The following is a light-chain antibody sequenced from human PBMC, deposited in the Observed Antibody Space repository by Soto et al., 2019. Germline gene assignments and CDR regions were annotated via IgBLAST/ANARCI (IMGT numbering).Light chain of an antibody. J-gene: IGLJ2*01. V-gene: IGLV2-14*01. CDR3: SSYTSISTVV. CDR2: EVS. CDR1: SSDVGGYTY. Sequence: QSALTQPASVSGSRGQSITISCTGTSSDVGGYTYVSWYQQHPGKAPKLMIYEVSNRPSGVSNRFAGSKSGNRASLTISGLQPEDEADYYCSSYTSISTVVFGGGTKVTVL.